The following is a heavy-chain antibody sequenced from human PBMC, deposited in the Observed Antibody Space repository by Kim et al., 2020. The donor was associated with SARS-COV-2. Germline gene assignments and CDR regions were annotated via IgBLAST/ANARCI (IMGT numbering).Heavy chain of an antibody. CDR1: GFTFSTYG. J-gene: IGHJ5*02. D-gene: IGHD2-8*01. CDR3: AKDGPTPGDFHLVCES. V-gene: IGHV3-30*18. Sequence: GGSLRLSCAASGFTFSTYGMHWVRQAPGKGLEWVAVISYEGLDKYYTDSVKGRFTISRDNSQNTLFLQMNSLRTEDTAVYYCAKDGPTPGDFHLVCESWGQGTLVTVSS. CDR2: ISYEGLDK.